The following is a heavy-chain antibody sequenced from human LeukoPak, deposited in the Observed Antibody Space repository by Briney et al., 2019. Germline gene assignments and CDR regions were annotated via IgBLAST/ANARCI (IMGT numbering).Heavy chain of an antibody. D-gene: IGHD6-19*01. Sequence: GGSLRLSXAASGIVFSNTAMNWARQSPGRGLEWVSAISGGGERTFYADSVKGRFTISRGNSKNMVCLQMNSLRADDTAIYYCGKDGGQYSSGPEFDPRGQGALVTVSS. CDR2: ISGGGERT. V-gene: IGHV3-23*01. CDR3: GKDGGQYSSGPEFDP. CDR1: GIVFSNTA. J-gene: IGHJ5*02.